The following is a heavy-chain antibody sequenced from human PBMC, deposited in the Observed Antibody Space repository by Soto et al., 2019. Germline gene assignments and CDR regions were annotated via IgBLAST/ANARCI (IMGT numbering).Heavy chain of an antibody. CDR1: GGSISSGDYY. J-gene: IGHJ4*02. CDR3: DRYGSITMIVPAGFDY. D-gene: IGHD3-22*01. Sequence: PSETLSLTCTVSGGSISSGDYYWSWIRQPPGKGLEWIGYIYYSGSTYYNPSLKSRVTISVDTSKNQFSLKLSSVTAEDTAVYYCDRYGSITMIVPAGFDYWGQGTLVTVS. CDR2: IYYSGST. V-gene: IGHV4-30-4*01.